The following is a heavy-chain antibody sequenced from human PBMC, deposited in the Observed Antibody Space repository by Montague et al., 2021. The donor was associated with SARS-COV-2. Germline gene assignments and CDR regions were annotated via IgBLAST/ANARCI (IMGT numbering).Heavy chain of an antibody. CDR3: ARKGSGRSDLAY. CDR2: IYHTVST. V-gene: IGHV4-4*02. D-gene: IGHD1-26*01. CDR1: VASITTVNW. J-gene: IGHJ4*02. Sequence: SETLSLTCVVSVASITTVNWWTCVRLPPGKGLEWVGEIYHTVSTTYKPSLKSRVSMSVYKSWNQFSLRLTSVTAADTAIYYCARKGSGRSDLAYWDQGTLVTVSS.